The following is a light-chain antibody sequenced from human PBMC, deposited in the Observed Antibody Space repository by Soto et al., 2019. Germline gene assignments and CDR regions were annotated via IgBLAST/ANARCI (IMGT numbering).Light chain of an antibody. CDR1: SGSIASNY. V-gene: IGLV6-57*04. J-gene: IGLJ3*02. CDR3: QSYDTINRV. Sequence: NFMLTQPHAVSESPGKTVTISCIRSSGSIASNYVQWYQQRPGSAPTTVIYEDNRRPSGVPDRFSGSVDSSSNSASLSISGLKTEDEADYYCQSYDTINRVFGGGTKLTVL. CDR2: EDN.